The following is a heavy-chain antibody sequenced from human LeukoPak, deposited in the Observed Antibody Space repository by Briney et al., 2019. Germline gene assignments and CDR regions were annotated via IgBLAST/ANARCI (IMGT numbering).Heavy chain of an antibody. D-gene: IGHD3-10*01. CDR3: ARLNYGSGSSFDY. Sequence: SETLSLTCTVSGGSISNYYWSWIRQPAGKGLEWIGRIYTSGSTNYNPSLKSRVTISVDTSKNQFSLKLSSVTAADTAVYYCARLNYGSGSSFDYWGQGTLVTVSS. CDR2: IYTSGST. J-gene: IGHJ4*02. V-gene: IGHV4-4*07. CDR1: GGSISNYY.